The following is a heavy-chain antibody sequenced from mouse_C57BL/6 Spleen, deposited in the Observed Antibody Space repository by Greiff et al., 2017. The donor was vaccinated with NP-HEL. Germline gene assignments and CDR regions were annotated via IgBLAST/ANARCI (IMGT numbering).Heavy chain of an antibody. D-gene: IGHD6-1*01. J-gene: IGHJ2*01. CDR1: GYAFSSSW. Sequence: QVQLQQSGPELVKPGASVKISCKASGYAFSSSWMNWVKQRPGKGLEWIGRIYPGDGDTNYNGKFKGKATLTADKSSSTAYMQLSSLTSEDSAVYFCARGGVPDYCGQGTTLTVSS. CDR3: ARGGVPDY. V-gene: IGHV1-82*01. CDR2: IYPGDGDT.